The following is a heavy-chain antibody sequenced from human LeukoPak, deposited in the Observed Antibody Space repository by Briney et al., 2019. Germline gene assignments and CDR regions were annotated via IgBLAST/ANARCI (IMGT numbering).Heavy chain of an antibody. CDR2: INSDGSGT. CDR3: AKDCFGSIDY. D-gene: IGHD3-3*01. V-gene: IGHV3-74*01. Sequence: GGSLRLSCTASGFTFSVSWMHWVRQAPGQGLVWVLVINSDGSGTTYADSVKGRFTISRDNAKNTVYLQMNRLRADDTAMYYCAKDCFGSIDYWGQGTLVTVSS. CDR1: GFTFSVSW. J-gene: IGHJ4*02.